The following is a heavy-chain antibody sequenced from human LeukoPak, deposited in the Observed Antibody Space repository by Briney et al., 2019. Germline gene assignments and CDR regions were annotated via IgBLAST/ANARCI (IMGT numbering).Heavy chain of an antibody. Sequence: GGSLRLSCAASGFTFSNAWMSWVRQAPGKGLEWVGRIKSKTDGGTTDYAAPVKGRFTISRDDSKNTLYLQMNSLRADDTAVYYCARATPYSSGLSPDYWGQGTLVTVSS. CDR2: IKSKTDGGTT. V-gene: IGHV3-15*01. J-gene: IGHJ4*02. CDR1: GFTFSNAW. CDR3: ARATPYSSGLSPDY. D-gene: IGHD6-19*01.